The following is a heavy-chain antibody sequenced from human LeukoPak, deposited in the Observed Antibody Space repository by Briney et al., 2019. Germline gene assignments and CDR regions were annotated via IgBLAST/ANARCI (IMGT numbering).Heavy chain of an antibody. Sequence: GASVKVSCKASAYTFTNHRISWVRQAPGQGLEWMGWISAYNRNTNSAQSLQGSVTMTRDSSTSTAYMELRSLRSDDTAVYYCATGDDGSGTPFDPWGQGTLVTVSS. J-gene: IGHJ5*02. D-gene: IGHD3-10*01. CDR3: ATGDDGSGTPFDP. V-gene: IGHV1-18*01. CDR1: AYTFTNHR. CDR2: ISAYNRNT.